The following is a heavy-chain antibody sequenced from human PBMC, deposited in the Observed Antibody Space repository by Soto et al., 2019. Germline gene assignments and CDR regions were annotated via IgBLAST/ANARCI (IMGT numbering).Heavy chain of an antibody. CDR2: ISGSGGTT. CDR3: AKDLGSSGWSDAFYI. J-gene: IGHJ3*02. Sequence: GGSLRLSCAASGFTFSSYAMSWVRQAPGKGLEWVSAISGSGGTTYYADSVKGRFTISRDNSKNTLYLQMNSLRAEDTAVYYCAKDLGSSGWSDAFYIWGQGTLVTVSS. CDR1: GFTFSSYA. V-gene: IGHV3-23*01. D-gene: IGHD6-19*01.